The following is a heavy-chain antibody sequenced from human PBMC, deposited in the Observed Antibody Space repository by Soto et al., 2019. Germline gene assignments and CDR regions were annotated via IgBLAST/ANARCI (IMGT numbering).Heavy chain of an antibody. Sequence: PGGSLRFSCSVFGFAFSNYAMHWVRQAPGKGLQYVSSISSNGGSTYYADSVQGRFTISRDNSRNTLYLQMSSLRLEDTAVYYCVKDRYVDYWGQGTLVTVSS. CDR3: VKDRYVDY. J-gene: IGHJ4*02. CDR1: GFAFSNYA. CDR2: ISSNGGST. V-gene: IGHV3-64D*06.